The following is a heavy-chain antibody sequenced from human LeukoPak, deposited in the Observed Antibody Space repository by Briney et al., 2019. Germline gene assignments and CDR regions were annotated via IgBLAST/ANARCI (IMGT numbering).Heavy chain of an antibody. CDR3: AKAPVTTCRGAYCYPFDY. D-gene: IGHD2-21*01. CDR1: GFTLSSYA. J-gene: IGHJ4*02. Sequence: GGSLRLSCAASGFTLSSYAMSWVRQAPGKGLEWVSAISDSGNKYHADSVKGRFTISRDSSKNTLFLQMNRLRPEDAAVYYCAKAPVTTCRGAYCYPFDYWGQGTLVTVSS. CDR2: ISDSGNK. V-gene: IGHV3-23*01.